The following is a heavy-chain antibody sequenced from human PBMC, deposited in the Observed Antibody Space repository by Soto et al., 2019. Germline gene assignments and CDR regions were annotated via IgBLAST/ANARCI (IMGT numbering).Heavy chain of an antibody. V-gene: IGHV1-8*01. Sequence: QVQLVQSGAEVKKPGASVKVSCKASGYTFTSYDINWVRQATGQGLEWMGWMNPNSGNTGYAQKFQGRVTMTRNTPISTAYMELSSLRSEDTAVYYCAREGTAYYDFWSGYYWARDDYYYGMDVWGQGTTVTVSS. CDR3: AREGTAYYDFWSGYYWARDDYYYGMDV. J-gene: IGHJ6*02. D-gene: IGHD3-3*01. CDR1: GYTFTSYD. CDR2: MNPNSGNT.